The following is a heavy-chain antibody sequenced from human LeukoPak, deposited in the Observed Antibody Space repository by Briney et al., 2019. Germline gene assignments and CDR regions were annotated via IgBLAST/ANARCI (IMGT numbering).Heavy chain of an antibody. Sequence: ETLSLTCTVSGGSISSYYWSWIRQPPGKGLEWVSAISGGGGSTYYADSVKGRFTISRDNSKNTLHLQMNSLRAEDTAVYYCAKRLPYSSSWYYFDYWGQGTLVTVSS. D-gene: IGHD6-13*01. CDR2: ISGGGGST. CDR1: GGSISSYY. V-gene: IGHV3-23*01. J-gene: IGHJ4*02. CDR3: AKRLPYSSSWYYFDY.